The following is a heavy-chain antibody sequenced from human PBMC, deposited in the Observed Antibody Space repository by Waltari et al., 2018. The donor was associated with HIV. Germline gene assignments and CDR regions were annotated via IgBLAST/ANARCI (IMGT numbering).Heavy chain of an antibody. Sequence: EVQLVESGGGLIQPGRSLRLSCAASGFNFSSYWLHWVRQAPGKGLVWVSRINSDWISTSYADSVKGRFTISRDNAKNTLYLQMDSLRAEDTAVYYCARPGGDSGSYGRFDYWGQGTLVTVSS. CDR2: INSDWIST. CDR1: GFNFSSYW. J-gene: IGHJ4*02. D-gene: IGHD1-26*01. CDR3: ARPGGDSGSYGRFDY. V-gene: IGHV3-74*01.